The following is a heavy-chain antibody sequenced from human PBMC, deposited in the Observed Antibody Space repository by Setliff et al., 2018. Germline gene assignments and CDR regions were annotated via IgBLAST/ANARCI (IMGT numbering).Heavy chain of an antibody. J-gene: IGHJ6*03. V-gene: IGHV4-59*01. Sequence: PSETLSLTCTVSGGSISSYYWSWIRQPPGKGLEWIGYIYYSGSTNYNPSLKSRVTISVDTSKNQFSLKLSSVTAADTAVYYCARSYQGVDDFWSGYFQTDYYYYMDVWGKGTTVTVSS. D-gene: IGHD3-3*01. CDR1: GGSISSYY. CDR2: IYYSGST. CDR3: ARSYQGVDDFWSGYFQTDYYYYMDV.